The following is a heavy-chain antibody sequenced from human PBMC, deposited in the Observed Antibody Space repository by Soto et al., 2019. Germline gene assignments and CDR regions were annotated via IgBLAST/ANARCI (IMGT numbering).Heavy chain of an antibody. D-gene: IGHD3-3*01. J-gene: IGHJ4*02. V-gene: IGHV3-11*01. CDR2: ISTSGTST. Sequence: QMHLVESGGGLVKPGGSLRLSCEASGFTFSNHYMAWIRQAPGKGLEWVSYISTSGTSTFYADSVRGRFTISRDNARDSLFLQMNSLRVDDTAVYFCARDGVLFRVGFDSWGQGTLVTVAS. CDR3: ARDGVLFRVGFDS. CDR1: GFTFSNHY.